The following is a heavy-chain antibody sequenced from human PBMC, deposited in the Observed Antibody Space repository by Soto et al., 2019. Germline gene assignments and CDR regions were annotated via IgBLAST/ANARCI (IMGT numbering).Heavy chain of an antibody. Sequence: EVQLVESGGGLVKPGGSLRLSCAVSGFTFSTSNMNWVRQAPGKGLEWVSSISGSSSYIYYADSVKGRFTISRDNAKNSLFLQMNSLRAEDTAVYYCAGWGEDNRNWEEHSWFYPWGQGTLVTVSA. CDR2: ISGSSSYI. V-gene: IGHV3-21*01. D-gene: IGHD7-27*01. CDR3: AGWGEDNRNWEEHSWFYP. J-gene: IGHJ5*02. CDR1: GFTFSTSN.